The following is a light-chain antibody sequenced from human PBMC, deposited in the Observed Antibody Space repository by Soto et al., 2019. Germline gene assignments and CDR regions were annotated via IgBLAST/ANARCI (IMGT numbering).Light chain of an antibody. CDR3: QQYDSDPLT. CDR1: QGIGNW. V-gene: IGKV1D-16*01. J-gene: IGKJ4*01. Sequence: DIQMTQSPSSLSAAVGDRITITCRASQGIGNWVAWYQQKSGKAPKSLIYAASNLQSGVPSSFSGTRSGTNFTLPINSLQPEDFASYHCQQYDSDPLTFGGGTKVEMK. CDR2: AAS.